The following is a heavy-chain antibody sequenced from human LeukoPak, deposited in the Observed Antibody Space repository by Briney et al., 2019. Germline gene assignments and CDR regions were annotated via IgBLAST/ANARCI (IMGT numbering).Heavy chain of an antibody. CDR2: INAGNGNT. V-gene: IGHV1-3*01. CDR1: GYTFTSSA. J-gene: IGHJ4*02. D-gene: IGHD6-13*01. CDR3: ARGIAAAGTAVNYFDY. Sequence: ASVKVSCKASGYTFTSSAMHWVRQAPGQRLEWMGWINAGNGNTKYSQKFQGRVTITRDTSASTAYMELSSLRSEDTAVYYCARGIAAAGTAVNYFDYWGQGTLVTVSS.